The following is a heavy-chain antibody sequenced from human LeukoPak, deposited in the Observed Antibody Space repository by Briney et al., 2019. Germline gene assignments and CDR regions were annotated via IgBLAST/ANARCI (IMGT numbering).Heavy chain of an antibody. CDR3: ARDSPLGYYYYMDV. CDR1: GGSFSGYY. J-gene: IGHJ6*03. Sequence: SETLSLTCAVYGGSFSGYYWSWIRQPPGKGLEWIGEINHSGSTNYNPSLKSRVTISVDTSKNQFSLKLSSVTAADTAVYYCARDSPLGYYYYMDVWGKGTTVTISS. D-gene: IGHD3-10*01. CDR2: INHSGST. V-gene: IGHV4-34*01.